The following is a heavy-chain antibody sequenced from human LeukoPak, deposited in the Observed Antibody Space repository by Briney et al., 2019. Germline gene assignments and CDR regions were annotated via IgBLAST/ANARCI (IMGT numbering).Heavy chain of an antibody. CDR1: GFPFSSYS. D-gene: IGHD4-17*01. Sequence: PGGSLRLSCAASGFPFSSYSMNWVRQAPGKGLEWVSYIFSSSGTIYYADSVKGRFTISRDNAKNSLYLQMNSLRDEGTAVYYCARDHDYAFDYWGQGALVTVSS. CDR3: ARDHDYAFDY. J-gene: IGHJ4*02. CDR2: IFSSSGTI. V-gene: IGHV3-48*02.